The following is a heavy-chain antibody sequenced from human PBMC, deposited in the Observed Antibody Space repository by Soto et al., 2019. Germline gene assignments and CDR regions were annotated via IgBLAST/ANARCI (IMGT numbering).Heavy chain of an antibody. J-gene: IGHJ4*02. CDR3: ARYAQPIDY. D-gene: IGHD2-8*01. V-gene: IGHV3-11*06. CDR2: ISSSSDYT. Sequence: PGGSLRLSCAASGFTFSDYYMSWIRQAPGKGLEWISYISSSSDYTNYADSVKGRFTISRDNAKNSLYLQMNSLRAEDTAVYYCARYAQPIDYWGQGTLVTVSS. CDR1: GFTFSDYY.